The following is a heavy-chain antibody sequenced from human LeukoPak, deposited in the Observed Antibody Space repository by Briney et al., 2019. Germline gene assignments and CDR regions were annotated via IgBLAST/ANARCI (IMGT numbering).Heavy chain of an antibody. CDR1: GGSISSSSYY. CDR3: ARSSGAGTFSY. Sequence: SETLSLTCTVSGGSISSSSYYWGWIRQPPGKGLEWIGSVYYGRSPYFNPSLESRATISVDTSKNHFSLKMSSVTAADTAVYYCARSSGAGTFSYWGQGTLVTVSS. V-gene: IGHV4-39*02. D-gene: IGHD6-25*01. CDR2: VYYGRSP. J-gene: IGHJ4*02.